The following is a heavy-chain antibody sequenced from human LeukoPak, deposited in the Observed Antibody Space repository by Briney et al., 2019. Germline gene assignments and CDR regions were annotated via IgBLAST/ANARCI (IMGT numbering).Heavy chain of an antibody. V-gene: IGHV3-7*01. Sequence: ASETLSLTCTVSGGSISSSSYYWGWIRQPPGKGLEWVANIKQDGSEKYYVDSVKGRFTISRDNAKNSLYLQMNSLRAEDTAVYYCLRRVVVAATLDNWFDPWGQGTLVTVSS. J-gene: IGHJ5*02. CDR2: IKQDGSEK. CDR3: LRRVVVAATLDNWFDP. D-gene: IGHD2-15*01. CDR1: GGSISSSSYY.